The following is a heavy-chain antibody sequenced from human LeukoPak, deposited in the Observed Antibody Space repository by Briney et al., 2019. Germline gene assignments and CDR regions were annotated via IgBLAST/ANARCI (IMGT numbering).Heavy chain of an antibody. CDR1: EFTFSSYS. CDR3: ASSSGSYPGY. Sequence: PGGSLRLSCAASEFTFSSYSMNWVRQAPGKGLEWVSSISSSSSYIYYADSVKGRFTISRDNAKNSLYLQMNSLRAEDTAVYYCASSSGSYPGYWGQGTLVTVSS. D-gene: IGHD1-26*01. J-gene: IGHJ4*02. CDR2: ISSSSSYI. V-gene: IGHV3-21*01.